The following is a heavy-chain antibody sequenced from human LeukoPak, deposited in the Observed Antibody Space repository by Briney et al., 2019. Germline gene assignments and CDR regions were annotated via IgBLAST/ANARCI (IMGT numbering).Heavy chain of an antibody. J-gene: IGHJ3*02. D-gene: IGHD2-15*01. CDR3: ARILGGGPTGAFDI. Sequence: PSETLSLTCAVYGGSFSGYYWSWIRQPPGKGLEWLGEINHSGSTNYNPSLKSRVTISVDTSKNQFSLKLSSVTAADTAVYYCARILGGGPTGAFDIWGQGTMVTVSS. CDR1: GGSFSGYY. V-gene: IGHV4-34*01. CDR2: INHSGST.